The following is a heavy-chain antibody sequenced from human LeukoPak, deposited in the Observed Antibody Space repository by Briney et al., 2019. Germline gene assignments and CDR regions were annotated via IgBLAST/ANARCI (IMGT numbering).Heavy chain of an antibody. CDR2: INYSGST. CDR1: GGSFSSGGYY. CDR3: ARGVSTRRLSWFGDHNWFDP. Sequence: PSQTLSLTCTVSGGSFSSGGYYWGWHRQHPGKGLESVGYINYSGSTYDNPSLKSRVTISVDTSKNQFSLKLSSVTAADTAVYYCARGVSTRRLSWFGDHNWFDPWGQGTLVTVSS. J-gene: IGHJ5*02. V-gene: IGHV4-31*03. D-gene: IGHD3-10*01.